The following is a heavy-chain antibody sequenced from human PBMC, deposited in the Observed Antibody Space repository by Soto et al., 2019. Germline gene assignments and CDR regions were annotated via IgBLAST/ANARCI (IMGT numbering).Heavy chain of an antibody. CDR1: GFTFSSYA. J-gene: IGHJ4*02. D-gene: IGHD6-6*01. CDR2: ISGNGGST. Sequence: GSLRLSCAASGFTFSSYAMSWVRQAPGRGLEWVSIISGNGGSTYYAASVKGRFTISRDNTKNTLYLQMDSLTAEDTAVYYCAKGSEFSNSYTLDFDFWVQGALVTVSS. V-gene: IGHV3-23*01. CDR3: AKGSEFSNSYTLDFDF.